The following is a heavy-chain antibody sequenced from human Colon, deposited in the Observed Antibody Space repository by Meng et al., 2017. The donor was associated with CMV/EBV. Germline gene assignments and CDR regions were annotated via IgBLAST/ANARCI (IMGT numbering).Heavy chain of an antibody. CDR1: GCCIRSGVYY. CDR2: IYYSGNT. V-gene: IGHV4-30-4*08. Sequence: SGCCIRSGVYYWSWIRQPPGKGLEWIGHIYYSGNTYYNSSLKTRVIISVDTSRNQFSLRLSSVTAADTAVYYCARTHTGRGGNYFDFWGQGTLVTVSS. D-gene: IGHD1-14*01. J-gene: IGHJ4*02. CDR3: ARTHTGRGGNYFDF.